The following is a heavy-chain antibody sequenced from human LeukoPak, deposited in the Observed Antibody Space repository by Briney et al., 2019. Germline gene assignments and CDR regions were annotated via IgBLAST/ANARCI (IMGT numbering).Heavy chain of an antibody. Sequence: KPSQTLSLTCTVSGASISSGSYYWSWIRQPPGKGLEWIGSIYHSGSTYYNPSLKSRVTISVDTSKNQFSLKLSSVTAADTAVYYCASVVSGYYSLLYWGQGTLVTVSS. CDR2: IYHSGST. CDR1: GASISSGSYY. J-gene: IGHJ4*02. D-gene: IGHD3-22*01. CDR3: ASVVSGYYSLLY. V-gene: IGHV4-39*07.